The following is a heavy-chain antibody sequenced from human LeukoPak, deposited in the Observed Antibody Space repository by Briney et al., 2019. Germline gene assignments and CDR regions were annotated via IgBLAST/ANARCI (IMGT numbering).Heavy chain of an antibody. J-gene: IGHJ4*02. Sequence: SSETLSLTCTVSGGSISSYYWSWIRQPPGKGLEWIGYIHYSGTTIYNPSLKSRVTISIDTSKNQFSLTLSSVTAADAAVYYCAGSIVATFYFDNWGQGTLVTVSS. CDR1: GGSISSYY. CDR2: IHYSGTT. CDR3: AGSIVATFYFDN. D-gene: IGHD5-12*01. V-gene: IGHV4-59*01.